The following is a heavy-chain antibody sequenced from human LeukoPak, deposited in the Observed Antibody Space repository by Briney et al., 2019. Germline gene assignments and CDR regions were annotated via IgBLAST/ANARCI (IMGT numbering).Heavy chain of an antibody. D-gene: IGHD6-19*01. CDR2: INHSGST. J-gene: IGHJ5*02. CDR3: ARGRWLVRGGSNWFDP. Sequence: SETLSLTCAVYGGSFSGYYWSWIRQPPGKGLEWIGEINHSGSTNYNPSPKSRVTISVDTSKNQFSLKLSSVTAADTAVYYCARGRWLVRGGSNWFDPWGQGTLVTVSS. CDR1: GGSFSGYY. V-gene: IGHV4-34*01.